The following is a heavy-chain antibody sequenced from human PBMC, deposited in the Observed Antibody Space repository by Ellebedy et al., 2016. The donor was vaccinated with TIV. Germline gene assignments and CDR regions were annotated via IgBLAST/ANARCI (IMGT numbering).Heavy chain of an antibody. V-gene: IGHV3-74*01. CDR3: VGTGGNSV. J-gene: IGHJ4*02. CDR2: INTDGSIT. D-gene: IGHD4-23*01. CDR1: GFTFSSSW. Sequence: PGGSLRLSCVASGFTFSSSWMYWVRQAPGKGLVWVSRINTDGSITTYADSVKGRFTISRDNAKNTLYLQMNSLRAEDTAVYYCVGTGGNSVWGQGTLVTVSS.